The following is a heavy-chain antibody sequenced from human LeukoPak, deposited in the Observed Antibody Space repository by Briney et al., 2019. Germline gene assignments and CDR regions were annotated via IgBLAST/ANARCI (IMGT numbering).Heavy chain of an antibody. Sequence: SETLSLTCAVYGGSFSGYYWSWIRQPPGKGLEWIGEINHSGSTNYNPSLKSRVTISVDTSKNQFSLKLSSVTAADTAVYYCARAGSRARHYCGSGSFVWFDPWGQGTLVTVSS. CDR2: INHSGST. V-gene: IGHV4-34*01. J-gene: IGHJ5*02. CDR1: GGSFSGYY. D-gene: IGHD3-10*01. CDR3: ARAGSRARHYCGSGSFVWFDP.